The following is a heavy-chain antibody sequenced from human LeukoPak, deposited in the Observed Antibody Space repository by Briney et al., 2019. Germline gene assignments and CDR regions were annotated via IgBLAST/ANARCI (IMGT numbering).Heavy chain of an antibody. J-gene: IGHJ4*02. D-gene: IGHD3-10*01. CDR1: GFTFSSYG. CDR2: ISGSGGST. Sequence: GGTLRLSCAASGFTFSSYGMSWVRQAPGKGLEWVSAISGSGGSTYYADSVKGRFTISRDNAKNSLYLQMNSLRVEDTAVYYCAKLAKYFYGSETYYFFEHWGQGTPVTASS. V-gene: IGHV3-23*01. CDR3: AKLAKYFYGSETYYFFEH.